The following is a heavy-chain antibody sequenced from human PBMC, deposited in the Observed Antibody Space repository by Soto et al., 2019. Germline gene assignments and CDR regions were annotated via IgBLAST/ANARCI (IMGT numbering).Heavy chain of an antibody. CDR3: ARDQVFEPQHWFDP. CDR2: ISSSSSYI. J-gene: IGHJ5*02. D-gene: IGHD1-20*01. CDR1: GFTFSSYS. V-gene: IGHV3-21*01. Sequence: GGSLRLSCAASGFTFSSYSMNWVRQAPGKGLEWVSSISSSSSYIYYADSVKGRFTISRDNAKNSLYLQMNSLRAEDTAVYYCARDQVFEPQHWFDPWGQGTLVTVSS.